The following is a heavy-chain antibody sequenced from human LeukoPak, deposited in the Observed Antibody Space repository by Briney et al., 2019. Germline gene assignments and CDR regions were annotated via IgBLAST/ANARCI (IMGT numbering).Heavy chain of an antibody. V-gene: IGHV3-11*01. CDR1: GFTNDYY. CDR3: ARDGRGEYHLDL. CDR2: ISAIGDDK. Sequence: GGSLRLSCVASGFTNDYYMAWIRQAPGKGLEWIAYISAIGDDKYCADSVKGRFTISRDNAKNSMYLQMNSLRADDTALYYCARDGRGEYHLDLWGQGTLVTVSS. J-gene: IGHJ4*02. D-gene: IGHD7-27*01.